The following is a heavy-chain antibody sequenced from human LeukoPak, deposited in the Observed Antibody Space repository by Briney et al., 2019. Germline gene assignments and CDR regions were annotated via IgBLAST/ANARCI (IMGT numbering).Heavy chain of an antibody. D-gene: IGHD2-2*01. V-gene: IGHV3-21*01. J-gene: IGHJ4*02. Sequence: GGSLRLSCAASGFTFSSYSMKWVRQAPGKGLEWVSSISSSSSYIYYADSVKGRFTISRDNAKNSLYLQMNSLRAEDTAVYYCARAGEDIVVVPAAIHWYWGQGTLVTVSS. CDR1: GFTFSSYS. CDR2: ISSSSSYI. CDR3: ARAGEDIVVVPAAIHWY.